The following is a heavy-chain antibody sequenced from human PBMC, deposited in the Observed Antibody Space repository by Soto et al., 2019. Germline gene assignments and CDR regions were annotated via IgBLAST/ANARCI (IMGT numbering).Heavy chain of an antibody. CDR1: GGSISSGGYP. CDR3: ARDLWGYCGTDCYPLDV. J-gene: IGHJ6*02. D-gene: IGHD2-21*02. CDR2: IYHSGST. V-gene: IGHV4-30-2*01. Sequence: SETLSLTCAVSGGSISSGGYPWSWIRQPPGKGLEWIGYIYHSGSTVYNPSFKSRVTISVDTSKNQFSLKLNSVTAADTAVYYCARDLWGYCGTDCYPLDVWGQGTTVTVSS.